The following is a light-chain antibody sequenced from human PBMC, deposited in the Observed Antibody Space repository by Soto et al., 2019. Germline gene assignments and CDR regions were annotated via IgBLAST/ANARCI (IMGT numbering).Light chain of an antibody. J-gene: IGKJ5*01. V-gene: IGKV3-11*01. CDR3: QQRSNWPIT. CDR2: DAS. Sequence: EIVLTQSPATLSLSPGERATLSCRASQSVRSYVAWYQQKPGQAPRLLIYDASNRATGIPARFSGSGSGTDFTLTISSLEPEDFAVYYCQQRSNWPITFGQGTRLEIK. CDR1: QSVRSY.